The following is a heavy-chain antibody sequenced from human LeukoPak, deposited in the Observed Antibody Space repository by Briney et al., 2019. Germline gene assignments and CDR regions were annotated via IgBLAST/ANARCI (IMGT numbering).Heavy chain of an antibody. CDR2: IKSKTDGGTT. V-gene: IGHV3-15*01. D-gene: IGHD3-10*01. CDR3: GVSGGSGNYIDY. CDR1: GFTFSNAW. J-gene: IGHJ4*02. Sequence: PGGSLRLSCAASGFTFSNAWMSWVRQAPGKGMEWVGRIKSKTDGGTTDYAAPVKGRFTISRDDSKNTLYLQMNSLKTEDTAEYYCGVSGGSGNYIDYWGQGTLVTVSA.